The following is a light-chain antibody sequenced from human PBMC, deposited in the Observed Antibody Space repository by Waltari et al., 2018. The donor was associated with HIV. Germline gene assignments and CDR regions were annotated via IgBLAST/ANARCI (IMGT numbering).Light chain of an antibody. CDR1: QSVSTN. V-gene: IGKV3-15*01. CDR3: QQYNNWPPLT. CDR2: DAS. J-gene: IGKJ4*01. Sequence: EIVMTQSPATLSVSPGERVTLSCRASQSVSTNLAWYQQKPGQGPRLLIYDASIRATGIPARFSGSGSGTEFTLTISSLQSEDFAVYYCQQYNNWPPLTFGGGTKVEIK.